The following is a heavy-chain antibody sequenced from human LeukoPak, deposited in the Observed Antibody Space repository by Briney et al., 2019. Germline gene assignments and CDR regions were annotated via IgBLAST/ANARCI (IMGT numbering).Heavy chain of an antibody. D-gene: IGHD7-27*01. Sequence: GGSLRLSCAASGFTFITYSMGWVRQAPGRGLEWISSIRISGDSIYYASSAKGRFTISRDDSKNTLYLQMNGLRDEDTAVYYCARGGISNWGLHYGMDVWGQGTTVIVSS. CDR3: ARGGISNWGLHYGMDV. V-gene: IGHV3-23*01. CDR1: GFTFITYS. CDR2: IRISGDSI. J-gene: IGHJ6*02.